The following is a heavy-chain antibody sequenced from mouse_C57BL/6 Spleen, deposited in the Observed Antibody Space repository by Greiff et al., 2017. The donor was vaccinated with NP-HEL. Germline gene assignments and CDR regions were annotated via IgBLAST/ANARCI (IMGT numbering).Heavy chain of an antibody. Sequence: QVQLKESGAELAKPGASVKLSCKASGYTFTSYWMHWVKQRPGQGLEWIGYINPSSGYTKYNQKFKDKATLTADKSSSTAYMQLSRLTYEDSAVYYCARVPDYGSSYSEFAYWGQGTLVTVSA. D-gene: IGHD1-1*01. J-gene: IGHJ3*01. V-gene: IGHV1-7*01. CDR3: ARVPDYGSSYSEFAY. CDR1: GYTFTSYW. CDR2: INPSSGYT.